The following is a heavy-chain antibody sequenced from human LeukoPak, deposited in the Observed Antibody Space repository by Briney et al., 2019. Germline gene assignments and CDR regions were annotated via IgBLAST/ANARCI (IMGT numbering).Heavy chain of an antibody. Sequence: GGSMILSCAASGFTRDAYAMNWVRQAPGKGREWVSLISGDGRSTYYADSVKGRFTISRDNSKNSLYLQMNSLRTEDTALYYCAKLYGTGPYYYYYMDVWGKGTTVTVSS. D-gene: IGHD4-17*01. CDR2: ISGDGRST. J-gene: IGHJ6*03. CDR3: AKLYGTGPYYYYYMDV. CDR1: GFTRDAYA. V-gene: IGHV3-43*02.